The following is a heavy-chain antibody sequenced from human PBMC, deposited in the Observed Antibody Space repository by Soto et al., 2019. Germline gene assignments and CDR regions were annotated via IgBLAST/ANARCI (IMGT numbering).Heavy chain of an antibody. V-gene: IGHV4-59*08. J-gene: IGHJ1*01. D-gene: IGHD2-8*02. CDR2: IYYSGRT. CDR1: GGSISTYY. CDR3: ANGRSYWYSPWDS. Sequence: QVQLQESGPGLVKPSETLSLTCTVSGGSISTYYWSWIRQPPGKGLEWIGYIYYSGRTNYNPPLKSRVTMSVDTSKNQFPLKLTAMTAADTAVYYCANGRSYWYSPWDSWGQGTLVTVSS.